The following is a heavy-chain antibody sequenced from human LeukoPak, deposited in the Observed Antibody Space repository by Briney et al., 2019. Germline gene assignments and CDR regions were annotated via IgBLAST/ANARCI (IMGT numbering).Heavy chain of an antibody. V-gene: IGHV4-39*01. CDR2: IYYSGST. CDR1: GGSISSSTYY. J-gene: IGHJ4*02. Sequence: PSETLSLTCTVSGGSISSSTYYWGWIRQPPGKGLEWIGSIYYSGSTYYNPSLKSRVSISVDKSNNQFSLKLSSVTAADTAVYFSASWQYSSSSAYWGQGTLVTVSS. CDR3: ASWQYSSSSAY. D-gene: IGHD6-13*01.